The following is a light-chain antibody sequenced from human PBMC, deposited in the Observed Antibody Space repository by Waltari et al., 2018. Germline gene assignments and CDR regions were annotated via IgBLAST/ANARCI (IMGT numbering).Light chain of an antibody. Sequence: DIVMTQSPDSLAVSLGERATINCKSSQSVLYSYNNKNYITWYQQKPGQPPKLLIYWASTRESGVPDRFSGSGSGTDFTLTISGLQAEDVAVYYCQQTYSTPDTFGQGTKLEIK. J-gene: IGKJ2*01. CDR1: QSVLYSYNNKNY. CDR3: QQTYSTPDT. V-gene: IGKV4-1*01. CDR2: WAS.